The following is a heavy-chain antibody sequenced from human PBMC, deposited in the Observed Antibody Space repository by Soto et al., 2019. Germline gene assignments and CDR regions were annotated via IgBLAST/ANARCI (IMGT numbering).Heavy chain of an antibody. CDR1: GFTFSSYA. CDR2: ISGSGDSA. V-gene: IGHV3-23*01. J-gene: IGHJ4*02. CDR3: AKGPQYYDILTGYPDY. Sequence: PGGSLRLSCAASGFTFSSYAMSWVRQAPGKGLEWVSAISGSGDSAYYEDSVKGLVTISRDKSKNTLNLQLNSLRVKNTAVYYCAKGPQYYDILTGYPDYWGQGTLVTVSS. D-gene: IGHD3-9*01.